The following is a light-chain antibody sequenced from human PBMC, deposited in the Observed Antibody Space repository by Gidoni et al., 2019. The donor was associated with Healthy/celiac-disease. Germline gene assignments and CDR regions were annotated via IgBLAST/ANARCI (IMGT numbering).Light chain of an antibody. CDR1: QSVSSN. J-gene: IGKJ1*01. CDR2: GAS. CDR3: QQYNNWWT. Sequence: EIVMTQSPATLSVSPGERATLSCRASQSVSSNLAWYQQKPGQAPRLLIYGASTRATGIPARFSGSGSGTEFTLTISSLQCEDFAVYYCQQYNNWWTFGQXTQVEIK. V-gene: IGKV3-15*01.